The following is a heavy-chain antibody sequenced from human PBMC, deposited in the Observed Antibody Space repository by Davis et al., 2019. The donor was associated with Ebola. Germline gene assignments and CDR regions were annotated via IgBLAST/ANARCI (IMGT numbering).Heavy chain of an antibody. V-gene: IGHV3-30*02. D-gene: IGHD3-10*01. Sequence: GGSLRLSCAASGFTFSSYGMHWVRQAPGKGLEWVAFIRYDGSNKYYADSVKGRFTISRDNSKNTLYLQMNSLRAEDTAVYYCAKDLLYYGSGSYFIFDYWGQGTLVTVSS. J-gene: IGHJ4*02. CDR2: IRYDGSNK. CDR3: AKDLLYYGSGSYFIFDY. CDR1: GFTFSSYG.